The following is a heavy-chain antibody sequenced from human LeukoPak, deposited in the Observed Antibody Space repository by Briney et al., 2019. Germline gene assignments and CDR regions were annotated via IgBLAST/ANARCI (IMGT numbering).Heavy chain of an antibody. CDR3: SRLYCTTSSCGRFDP. D-gene: IGHD2-2*01. V-gene: IGHV4-39*01. CDR1: GGSISSSSYY. CDR2: IYYSGST. Sequence: SETLSLTCTVSGGSISSSSYYRGWIRQPPGEGLEWIGSIYYSGSTYYNPSLKSRVTISVDTSKNQFSLKLTSVTAADTAVYYCSRLYCTTSSCGRFDPWGQGTLVTVSS. J-gene: IGHJ5*02.